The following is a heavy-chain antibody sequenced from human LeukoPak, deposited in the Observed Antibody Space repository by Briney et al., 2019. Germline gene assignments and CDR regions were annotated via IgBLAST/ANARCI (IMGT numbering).Heavy chain of an antibody. V-gene: IGHV4-59*12. CDR1: GGSISSYY. Sequence: SETLSLTCTVSGGSISSYYWSWIRQPPGKGLEWIGYIYYSGSTNCNPSLKSRVTISVDRANNQFSLKLSSVTAADTAFYYCARGRKGGSALWGQGTLVTVSS. D-gene: IGHD3-10*01. CDR3: ARGRKGGSAL. J-gene: IGHJ4*02. CDR2: IYYSGST.